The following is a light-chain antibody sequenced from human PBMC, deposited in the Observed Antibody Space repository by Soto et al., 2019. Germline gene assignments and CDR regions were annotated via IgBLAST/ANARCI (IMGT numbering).Light chain of an antibody. CDR2: AAS. J-gene: IGKJ3*01. CDR1: QSFSSRF. V-gene: IGKV3-20*01. Sequence: EIVLTQSPGTLSLSPGERATLSCRASQSFSSRFLAWYQQKPGQAPRLLIYAASSRATGIPDRFSGSGSGTDFTLTISRLEPEDFAVYYCQQYGSSLFSFGPGTKVDI. CDR3: QQYGSSLFS.